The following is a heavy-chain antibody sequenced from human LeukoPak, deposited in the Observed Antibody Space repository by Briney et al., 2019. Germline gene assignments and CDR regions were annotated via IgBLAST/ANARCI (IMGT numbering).Heavy chain of an antibody. CDR2: IYYSGST. CDR1: GGSISSYY. V-gene: IGHV4-59*01. J-gene: IGHJ6*03. D-gene: IGHD3-10*01. CDR3: ARVQKVLQAGYYYYMDV. Sequence: SETLSLTCTVSGGSISSYYWSWIRQPPGKGLEWIGYIYYSGSTNYNPSLKSRVTISVDTSKSQFSLKLSSVTAADTAVYYCARVQKVLQAGYYYYMDVWGKGTTVTVSS.